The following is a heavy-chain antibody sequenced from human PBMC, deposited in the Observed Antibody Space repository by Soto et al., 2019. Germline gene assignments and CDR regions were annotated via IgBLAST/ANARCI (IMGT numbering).Heavy chain of an antibody. Sequence: GESLKISCKGSGYSFTTYWITWVRQMPGEGLEWMGRIDPSDSYTNYGPSFQGHVTFSADKSISTAYLRWSSLKASDTAMYYCGLKSGSPGDYYYGMDVWGQGTTVTVSS. D-gene: IGHD1-26*01. J-gene: IGHJ6*02. CDR3: GLKSGSPGDYYYGMDV. CDR1: GYSFTTYW. V-gene: IGHV5-10-1*01. CDR2: IDPSDSYT.